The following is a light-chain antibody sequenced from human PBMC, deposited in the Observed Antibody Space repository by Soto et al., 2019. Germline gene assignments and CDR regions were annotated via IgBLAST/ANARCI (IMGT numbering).Light chain of an antibody. V-gene: IGKV3-20*01. CDR1: QSVSSN. CDR2: GAS. Sequence: VMTQSPATLSVSPGERATLSCRASQSVSSNLAWYQQRPGQAPRLLIYGASTRATDTPVRFRGSGSGTDFTLTISTLEPEDFAVYYCQQYGSSPRTFGHGTKVDIK. CDR3: QQYGSSPRT. J-gene: IGKJ1*01.